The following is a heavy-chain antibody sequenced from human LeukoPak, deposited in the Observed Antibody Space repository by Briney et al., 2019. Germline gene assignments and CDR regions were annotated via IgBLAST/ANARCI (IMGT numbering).Heavy chain of an antibody. Sequence: GGSLRLSCAASGFTVSSNYMSWVRQAPGKGLEWVSAISGSGGSTYYADPVKGRFTISRDNSKNTLYLQMNSLRAEDTAVYYCAKESLRFLHYWGQGTLVTVSS. CDR1: GFTVSSNY. D-gene: IGHD5-12*01. CDR2: ISGSGGST. CDR3: AKESLRFLHY. V-gene: IGHV3-23*01. J-gene: IGHJ4*02.